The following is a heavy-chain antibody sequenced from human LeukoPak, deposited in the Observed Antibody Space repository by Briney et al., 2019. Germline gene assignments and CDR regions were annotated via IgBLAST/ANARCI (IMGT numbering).Heavy chain of an antibody. CDR3: ARGDDSGYYDYFDY. D-gene: IGHD3-22*01. CDR2: ISGSGGST. V-gene: IGHV3-23*01. CDR1: GFTFSSYA. J-gene: IGHJ4*02. Sequence: GGSLRLSCAASGFTFSSYAMSWVRQAPGKGLEWVSAISGSGGSTYYADSVKGRFTISRDFSKNTVFLHMNSLRAEDTAMYYCARGDDSGYYDYFDYWGQGALVTVSS.